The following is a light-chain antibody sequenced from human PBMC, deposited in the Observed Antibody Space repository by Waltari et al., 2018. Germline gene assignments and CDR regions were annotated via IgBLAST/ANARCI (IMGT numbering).Light chain of an antibody. CDR3: SSYTGRGTVI. CDR1: NSDIGSYSY. CDR2: DLT. Sequence: QSVLTPPASVSGSPGQPITISCTGTNSDIGSYSYASWYQQYPGKAPKLIIYDLTERPSGVSTRFSGSKSGNTASLTISGLQAADEADYFCSSYTGRGTVIFGRGTMVTVL. J-gene: IGLJ2*01. V-gene: IGLV2-14*01.